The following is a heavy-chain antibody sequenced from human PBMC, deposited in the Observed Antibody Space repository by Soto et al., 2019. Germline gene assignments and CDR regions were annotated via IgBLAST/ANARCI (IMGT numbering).Heavy chain of an antibody. CDR3: ARDQGIVGYDLVQAFDI. Sequence: QVQLVESGGGVVQPGRSLRLSCAASGFTFSSYGMHWVRQAPGKGLEWVAVIWYDGSNKYYADSVNGRFTISRDNSKNTLYVQMTSLRAEDMDVYYCARDQGIVGYDLVQAFDIWGQGTMVTVSS. V-gene: IGHV3-33*01. D-gene: IGHD1-26*01. J-gene: IGHJ3*02. CDR2: IWYDGSNK. CDR1: GFTFSSYG.